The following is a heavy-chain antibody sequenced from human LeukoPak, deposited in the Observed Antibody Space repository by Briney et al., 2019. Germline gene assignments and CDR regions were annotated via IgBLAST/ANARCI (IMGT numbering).Heavy chain of an antibody. V-gene: IGHV3-7*05. CDR2: INRDGTQK. CDR1: VFTLSNFW. CDR3: AREPTVTNVHDAFDM. D-gene: IGHD4-17*01. Sequence: GGSLRLSCAPSVFTLSNFWMNWARQAPGKGLEWVAIINRDGTQKHYVDSVKGRFTISRDNAKNSLYLQMNSLRAEDTAAYYCAREPTVTNVHDAFDMWGQGAMVTVSS. J-gene: IGHJ3*02.